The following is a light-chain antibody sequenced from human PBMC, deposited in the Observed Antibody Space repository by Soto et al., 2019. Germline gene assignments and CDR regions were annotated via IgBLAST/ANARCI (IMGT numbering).Light chain of an antibody. CDR2: DAS. CDR1: QDISNY. V-gene: IGKV1-33*01. Sequence: DLQMTQSPSSLSASVGDRVTITCQASQDISNYLNWYQQKPGKAPKLLIYDASNLETGVPSRFSGSASGTDFTFTISSLQPEDIATHYCQQYDNLPPFTFGPGTKVYIK. CDR3: QQYDNLPPFT. J-gene: IGKJ3*01.